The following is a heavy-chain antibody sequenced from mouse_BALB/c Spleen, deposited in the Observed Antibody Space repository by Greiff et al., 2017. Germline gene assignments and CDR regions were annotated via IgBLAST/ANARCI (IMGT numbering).Heavy chain of an antibody. CDR3: ASITTALAY. CDR2: IDPANGNT. J-gene: IGHJ3*01. D-gene: IGHD1-2*01. V-gene: IGHV14-3*02. CDR1: GFNIKDTY. Sequence: EVQLQQSGAELVRPGSSVKISCKASGFNIKDTYMHWVKQRPEQGLEWIGRIDPANGNTKYDPKFQGKATITADTSSNTAYLQLSSLTSEDTAVYYCASITTALAYWGQGTLVTVSA.